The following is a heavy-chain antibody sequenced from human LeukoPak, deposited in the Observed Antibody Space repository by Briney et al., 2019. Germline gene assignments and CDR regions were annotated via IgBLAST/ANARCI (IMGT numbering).Heavy chain of an antibody. CDR1: GGSISSSSYY. D-gene: IGHD4-11*01. CDR3: ARVLAYSASSDY. Sequence: SETLSLTCTVSGGSISSSSYYWGWIRQPPGKGLEWVGSVHHSGITYYNPSLKSRVTISVDTSKNQFSLKLSSVTAADTAVYYCARVLAYSASSDYWGQGTLVTVSS. J-gene: IGHJ4*02. CDR2: VHHSGIT. V-gene: IGHV4-39*07.